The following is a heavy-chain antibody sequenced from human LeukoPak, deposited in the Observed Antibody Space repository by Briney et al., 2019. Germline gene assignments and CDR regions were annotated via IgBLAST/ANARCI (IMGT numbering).Heavy chain of an antibody. Sequence: ASVKVSCKXSDYTFSTYVISWVRQAPGQGPEGMGWISPYKDNAIYSQKFQGRLTMTTDTSTGTAYMELRSLTTDDTVVYYCATDQDYGEYVLGYFDYWGQGTLVTVSS. CDR1: DYTFSTYV. V-gene: IGHV1-18*01. CDR2: ISPYKDNA. D-gene: IGHD4-17*01. CDR3: ATDQDYGEYVLGYFDY. J-gene: IGHJ4*02.